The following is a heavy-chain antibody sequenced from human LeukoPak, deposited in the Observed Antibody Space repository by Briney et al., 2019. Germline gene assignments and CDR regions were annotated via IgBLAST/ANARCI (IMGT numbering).Heavy chain of an antibody. D-gene: IGHD6-13*01. V-gene: IGHV3-7*01. CDR1: GFTLRTYW. CDR2: IKRDGSEK. CDR3: VREASGGTKGVSGTFDI. J-gene: IGHJ3*02. Sequence: GXSLRXSCAASGFTLRTYWMSWVRQAPGKGLEWVASIKRDGSEKYYVDSVKGRFTISRDNAKNSLYLQMNSLRAEDTAVYHCVREASGGTKGVSGTFDIWGQGTLVTVSS.